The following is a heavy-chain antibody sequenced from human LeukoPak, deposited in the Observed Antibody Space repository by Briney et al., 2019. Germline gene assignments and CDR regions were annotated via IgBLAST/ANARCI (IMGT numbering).Heavy chain of an antibody. V-gene: IGHV4-59*12. J-gene: IGHJ4*02. CDR2: IHYSGST. CDR3: ARVGLRSSWYYFDY. D-gene: IGHD6-13*01. Sequence: SETLSLTCTVSGSMYNYYWSWIRQPPGKGLEWIGYIHYSGSTNYNPSLKSRVTISVDKSKNQFSLKLSSVTAADTAVYYCARVGLRSSWYYFDYWGQGTLVTVSS. CDR1: GSMYNYY.